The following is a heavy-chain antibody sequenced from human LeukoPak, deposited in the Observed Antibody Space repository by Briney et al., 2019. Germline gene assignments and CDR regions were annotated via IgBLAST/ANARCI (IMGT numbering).Heavy chain of an antibody. CDR3: ARVVVVVAAIDY. CDR1: GGSISSGDYY. J-gene: IGHJ4*02. CDR2: IYYSGST. D-gene: IGHD2-15*01. V-gene: IGHV4-30-4*08. Sequence: SETLSLXCTVSGGSISSGDYYWTWIRQPPGKGLEWIGYIYYSGSTYYNPSLKSRVTISADTSKNQFSLKLSSVTAADTAVYYCARVVVVVAAIDYWGQGTLVTVSS.